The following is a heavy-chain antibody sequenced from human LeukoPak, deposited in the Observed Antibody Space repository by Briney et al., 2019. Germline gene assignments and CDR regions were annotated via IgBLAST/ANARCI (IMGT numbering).Heavy chain of an antibody. D-gene: IGHD3-10*01. J-gene: IGHJ5*02. Sequence: ASVKVSCKASGGTFSSYAISWVRQAPGQGLEWMGGIIPIFGTANYAQKFQGRVTITTDESTSTAYMELSSLRSEDTAVYYCAKSMVRGVIISRYNWFDPWGQGTLVTVSS. CDR2: IIPIFGTA. V-gene: IGHV1-69*05. CDR1: GGTFSSYA. CDR3: AKSMVRGVIISRYNWFDP.